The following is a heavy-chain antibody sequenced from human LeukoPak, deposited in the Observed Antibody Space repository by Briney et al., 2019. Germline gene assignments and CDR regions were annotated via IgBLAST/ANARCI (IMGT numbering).Heavy chain of an antibody. V-gene: IGHV4-30-2*01. D-gene: IGHD4-17*01. CDR2: IYHSGST. Sequence: SETLSLTCTVSGGPISSGGYYWSWIRQPPGKGLEWIGYIYHSGSTYYNPSLKSRVTISVDRSKNQFSLKLSSVTAADTAVYYCARSLADYGDYLDWYFDLWGRGTLVTVSS. CDR3: ARSLADYGDYLDWYFDL. J-gene: IGHJ2*01. CDR1: GGPISSGGYY.